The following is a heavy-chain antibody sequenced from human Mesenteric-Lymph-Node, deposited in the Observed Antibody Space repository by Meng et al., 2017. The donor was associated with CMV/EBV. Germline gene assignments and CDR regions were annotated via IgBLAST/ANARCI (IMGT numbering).Heavy chain of an antibody. CDR3: ARGRGYCSSTNCYLNFDY. D-gene: IGHD2-2*01. V-gene: IGHV3-21*01. CDR1: GSTFSDYP. J-gene: IGHJ4*02. Sequence: GESLKISCAASGSTFSDYPMTWVRQAPGKGLEWVSSISSSSIYIYYADSVKGRFTISIDNAKNSLYLQMNSLRAEDTAMYYCARGRGYCSSTNCYLNFDYWGQGTLVTVSS. CDR2: ISSSSIYI.